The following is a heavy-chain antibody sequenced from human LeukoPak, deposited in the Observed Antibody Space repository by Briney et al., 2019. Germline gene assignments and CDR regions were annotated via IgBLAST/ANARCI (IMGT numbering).Heavy chain of an antibody. D-gene: IGHD4-17*01. CDR3: ARASYGVVLDY. Sequence: PGGSLRLSCAASGFTFDDYAMHWVRQAPGKGLEWVSGISWNSGSIGYADSVKGRFTISRDNAKNSLYLQMNSLRAEDTAVYYCARASYGVVLDYWGQGTLVTVSS. V-gene: IGHV3-9*01. CDR1: GFTFDDYA. J-gene: IGHJ4*02. CDR2: ISWNSGSI.